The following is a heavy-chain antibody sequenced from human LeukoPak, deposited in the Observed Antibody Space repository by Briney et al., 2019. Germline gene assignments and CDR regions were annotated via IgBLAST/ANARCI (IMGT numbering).Heavy chain of an antibody. CDR3: AKSYSSDWYSFDY. D-gene: IGHD6-13*01. Sequence: GGSLRLSCVASGFSFSDYWMGWVRQAPGKGLEWVANIKHYGGDTYYVDSVKGRFTISRDNAKNSLYLQMNSLRAEDTAVYYCAKSYSSDWYSFDYWGQGTLVPVSS. V-gene: IGHV3-7*03. CDR1: GFSFSDYW. CDR2: IKHYGGDT. J-gene: IGHJ4*02.